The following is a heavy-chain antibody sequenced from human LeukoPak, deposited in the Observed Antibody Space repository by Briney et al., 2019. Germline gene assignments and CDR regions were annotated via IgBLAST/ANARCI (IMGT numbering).Heavy chain of an antibody. J-gene: IGHJ3*02. CDR2: IDPSDSYT. V-gene: IGHV5-10-1*01. Sequence: GESLKISCKVSGYSFTSYWINWVRQMPGKGLEWMGRIDPSDSYTNYSPSFQGDVTISADKSISTAYLQWSSLKASDTAIYYCARRGEWLLYDNTGTNAFDIWGQGTLVTVSS. D-gene: IGHD3-3*01. CDR1: GYSFTSYW. CDR3: ARRGEWLLYDNTGTNAFDI.